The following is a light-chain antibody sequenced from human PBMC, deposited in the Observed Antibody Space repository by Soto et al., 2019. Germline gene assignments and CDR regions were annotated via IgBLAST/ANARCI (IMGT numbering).Light chain of an antibody. J-gene: IGKJ1*01. CDR3: QQYGSSPYA. CDR1: QSVSSSY. V-gene: IGKV3-20*01. CDR2: GAS. Sequence: EIVLTQSPGTLSLSPGERATLSCRASQSVSSSYLGWYQQKPGQAPRLLIYGASSRATRIPDRFSGSGSGTDFTLTISRLEPEDFAVYYCQQYGSSPYAFGQGTKVEIK.